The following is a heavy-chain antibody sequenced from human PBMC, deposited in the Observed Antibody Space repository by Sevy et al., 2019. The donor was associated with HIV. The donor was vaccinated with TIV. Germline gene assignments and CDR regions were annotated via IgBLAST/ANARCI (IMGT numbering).Heavy chain of an antibody. CDR3: ARVVAYCSGGSCFPGYYYGMDV. Sequence: GGSLRLSCAASGFTFSNYNMNWVRQAPGKGLEWVSSISSSSNYISYADSMKGPFTISRDNAKNSLYLQMNSLRAEDTAVYYCARVVAYCSGGSCFPGYYYGMDVWGQGTTVTVSS. CDR1: GFTFSNYN. V-gene: IGHV3-21*01. CDR2: ISSSSNYI. J-gene: IGHJ6*02. D-gene: IGHD2-15*01.